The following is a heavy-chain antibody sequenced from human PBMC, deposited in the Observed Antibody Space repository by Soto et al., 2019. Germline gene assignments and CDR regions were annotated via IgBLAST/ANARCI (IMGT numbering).Heavy chain of an antibody. CDR3: EGSLT. V-gene: IGHV3-23*01. CDR1: GFTLMNYA. D-gene: IGHD3-16*02. CDR2: ISARGDRT. J-gene: IGHJ3*01. Sequence: EVQLLVSGGGSVQPGGSLRLSCEVSGFTLMNYAMSWVRQAPGKGLEWVSQISARGDRTYYADSVKGRFTISKDSSKNTLFLQLNSLRGEDSSVYYCEGSLTWRQGTMVTVSS.